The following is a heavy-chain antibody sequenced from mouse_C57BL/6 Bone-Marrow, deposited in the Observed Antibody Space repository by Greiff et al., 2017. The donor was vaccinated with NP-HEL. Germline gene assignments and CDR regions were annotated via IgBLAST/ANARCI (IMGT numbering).Heavy chain of an antibody. CDR2: IWTGGGT. J-gene: IGHJ4*01. CDR1: GFSLTSYA. D-gene: IGHD1-1*01. Sequence: VQLQESGPGLVAPSQSLSITCTVSGFSLTSYAISWVRQPPGKGLAWLGVIWTGGGTNYNSALKSRLSISKDNSKSQVFLKMNSLQTDDTARYYCARNSYGRGNLMDYWGQGTSVTVSS. CDR3: ARNSYGRGNLMDY. V-gene: IGHV2-9-1*01.